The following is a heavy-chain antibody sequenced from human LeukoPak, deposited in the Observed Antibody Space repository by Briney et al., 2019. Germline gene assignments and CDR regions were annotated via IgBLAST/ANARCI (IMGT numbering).Heavy chain of an antibody. CDR3: ARDRAMDY. CDR1: GGTFSSYA. J-gene: IGHJ6*02. Sequence: ASVKVSCKASGGTFSSYAISWVRQAPGQGLEWMGRINPNSGGTDYAQKFQGRVTMTRDTSINTAYMELSRLRSDDTAVYYCARDRAMDYWGQGTTVTVSS. V-gene: IGHV1-2*06. CDR2: INPNSGGT.